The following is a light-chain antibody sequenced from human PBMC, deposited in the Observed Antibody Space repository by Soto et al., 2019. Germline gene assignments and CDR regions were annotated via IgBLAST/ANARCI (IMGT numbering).Light chain of an antibody. CDR1: QSVNTY. CDR2: DAS. J-gene: IGKJ5*01. Sequence: EIVLTQSPATLSLSPGERVSLSCRASQSVNTYFAWYQQKPGQAPRLLIYDASSRATGIPARFSGSGSGTEFTLTISSLQSEDFAVYYCQQYNNWPITFGQGTRLEIK. CDR3: QQYNNWPIT. V-gene: IGKV3-15*01.